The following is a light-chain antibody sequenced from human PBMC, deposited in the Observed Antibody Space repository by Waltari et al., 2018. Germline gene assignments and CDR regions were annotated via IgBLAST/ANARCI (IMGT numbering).Light chain of an antibody. V-gene: IGLV2-23*02. Sequence: QSALTQPASVSGSPGQSITISCTGTSSDVGSYNLVPWYQQHPGKAPKLMIYEVSKRAAGVCIRFSGSKTGNTASLTMSGGQAEDEADYYCCTYAGSTTYVVGTGNKVTVL. CDR2: EVS. CDR3: CTYAGSTTYV. J-gene: IGLJ1*01. CDR1: SSDVGSYNL.